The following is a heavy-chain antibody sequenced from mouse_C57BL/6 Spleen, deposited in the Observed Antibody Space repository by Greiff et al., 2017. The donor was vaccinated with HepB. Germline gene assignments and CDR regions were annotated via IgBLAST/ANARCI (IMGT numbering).Heavy chain of an antibody. D-gene: IGHD4-1*01. CDR2: INPNNGGT. CDR3: ARSDWYFDY. Sequence: EVQLQQSGPELVKPGASVKMSCKASGYTFTDYNMHWVKQSHGKSLEWIGYINPNNGGTSSNQKFKGKATLTVNKSSITAYMDLRSLTSEDSAVYYCARSDWYFDYWGKGTTLTVSS. CDR1: GYTFTDYN. V-gene: IGHV1-22*01. J-gene: IGHJ2*01.